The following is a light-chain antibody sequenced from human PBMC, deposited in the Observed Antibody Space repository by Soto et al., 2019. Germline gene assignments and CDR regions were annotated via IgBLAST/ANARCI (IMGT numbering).Light chain of an antibody. CDR2: EVS. CDR3: SSYTDISTYV. J-gene: IGLJ1*01. V-gene: IGLV2-14*01. CDR1: SSDVGGYNY. Sequence: QSVLTQPASVSGSPGQSITISCTGTSSDVGGYNYVSWYQQHPGKAPKLMIYEVSNRPSGVSNRFSGSKSGNTASLTISGLQAEDEADYYCSSYTDISTYVFGGGTKVTVL.